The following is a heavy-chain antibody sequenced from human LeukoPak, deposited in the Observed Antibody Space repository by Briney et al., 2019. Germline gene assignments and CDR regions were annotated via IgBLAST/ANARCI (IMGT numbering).Heavy chain of an antibody. V-gene: IGHV3-23*01. CDR1: GGSFSGYY. CDR2: ISGSGGST. Sequence: ETLSLTCAVYGGSFSGYYWSWVRQAPGKGLEWVSAISGSGGSTYYADSVKGRFTISRDNSKNTLYLQMNSLRAEDTAVYYCAKEAGYYFDYWGQGTLVTVSS. J-gene: IGHJ4*02. CDR3: AKEAGYYFDY.